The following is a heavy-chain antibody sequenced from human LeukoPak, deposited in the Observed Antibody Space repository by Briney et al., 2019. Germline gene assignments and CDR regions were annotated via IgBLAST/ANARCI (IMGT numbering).Heavy chain of an antibody. V-gene: IGHV3-23*01. Sequence: SCKTSGGTFLSHTFSWVRQAPGKGLEWVSAISGSGGSTYYADSVKGRFTISRDNSKNTLYLQMNSLRAEDTAVYYCAPDYYYDSSGYQSYWGQGTLVTVSS. J-gene: IGHJ4*02. CDR1: GGTFLSHT. CDR3: APDYYYDSSGYQSY. CDR2: ISGSGGST. D-gene: IGHD3-22*01.